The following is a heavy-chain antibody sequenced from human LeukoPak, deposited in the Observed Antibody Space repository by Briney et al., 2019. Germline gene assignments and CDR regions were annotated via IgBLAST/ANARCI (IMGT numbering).Heavy chain of an antibody. CDR2: VYFSGST. Sequence: RPSETLSLTCTLSGGSISSTSFYWGWVRQPPGKGLEWIGSVYFSGSTYYNPSLKSRVTISMGTSKTHFSLNMRSVTAADTAVYYCARLSWGGSSSSVYYFQYGMDVWSQGTTVTVSS. J-gene: IGHJ6*02. CDR3: ARLSWGGSSSSVYYFQYGMDV. CDR1: GGSISSTSFY. D-gene: IGHD6-6*01. V-gene: IGHV4-39*02.